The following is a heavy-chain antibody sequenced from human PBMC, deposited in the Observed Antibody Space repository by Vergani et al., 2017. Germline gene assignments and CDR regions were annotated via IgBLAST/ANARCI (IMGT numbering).Heavy chain of an antibody. V-gene: IGHV4-34*12. CDR1: GGSFTSYD. D-gene: IGHD4-11*01. CDR3: ARVNTETNCHLYYFYYMDV. Sequence: QVQLQQWGGGLLKPSETLSLTCVVNGGSFTSYDWTWIRQSPGEGLEKVGDIVHTGRPDYNPSHKSRLTMSVDKSRNQFTLPLNSVTATDTAIYFCARVNTETNCHLYYFYYMDVWGQGTAVTVS. CDR2: IVHTGRP. J-gene: IGHJ6*03.